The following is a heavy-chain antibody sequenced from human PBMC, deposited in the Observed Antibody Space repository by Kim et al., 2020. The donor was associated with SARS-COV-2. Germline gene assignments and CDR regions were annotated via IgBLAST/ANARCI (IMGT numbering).Heavy chain of an antibody. J-gene: IGHJ6*02. D-gene: IGHD6-19*01. Sequence: DSVKGRFTVARDNAKNSLYLQRNSLRAEDTALYHCARGSSGWTGYYYGMDVWGQGTTVTVSS. V-gene: IGHV3-20*01. CDR3: ARGSSGWTGYYYGMDV.